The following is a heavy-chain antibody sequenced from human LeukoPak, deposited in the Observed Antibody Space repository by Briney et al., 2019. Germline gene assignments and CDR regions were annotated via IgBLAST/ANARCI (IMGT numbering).Heavy chain of an antibody. CDR2: INHSGGT. CDR3: ARRTMVRGVIIRYFDY. V-gene: IGHV4-34*01. J-gene: IGHJ4*02. Sequence: SETLSLTCAVYNGSFSGYYWSWIRPSPGKGMEWIGEINHSGGTKYNPSLKSRVTISVDTSKNQFSLKLSSVTAADTAVYYCARRTMVRGVIIRYFDYWGQGTLVTVSS. CDR1: NGSFSGYY. D-gene: IGHD3-10*01.